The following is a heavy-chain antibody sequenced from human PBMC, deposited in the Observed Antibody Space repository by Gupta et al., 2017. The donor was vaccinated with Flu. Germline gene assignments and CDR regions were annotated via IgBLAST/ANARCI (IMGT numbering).Heavy chain of an antibody. D-gene: IGHD1-26*01. CDR2: ISGSSSST. V-gene: IGHV3-23*01. Sequence: EVQLLESGGGLVQPGGSLRLSCEASGFTFSSYAMSWVRQAPGKGLEWVSAISGSSSSTYYADSVKGRFTISRDNSKNTLYLQMNSLRAEDTAVYYCAKDSDRYSESLGCAFDIWGQGTMVTVSS. J-gene: IGHJ3*02. CDR1: GFTFSSYA. CDR3: AKDSDRYSESLGCAFDI.